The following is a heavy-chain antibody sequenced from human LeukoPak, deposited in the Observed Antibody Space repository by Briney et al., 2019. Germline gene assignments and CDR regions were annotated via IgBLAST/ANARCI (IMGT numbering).Heavy chain of an antibody. CDR1: GYTFTGYY. D-gene: IGHD2-2*01. J-gene: IGHJ6*02. V-gene: IGHV1-2*02. CDR2: INTNSGGT. Sequence: ASVKVSCKASGYTFTGYYMHWVRQAPGQGLEWMGWINTNSGGTNYAQKFQGRVTMTSDTSISTAYMELSRLRSDDTAVYYCARVQNRIVVVPAAIELSYYYYGMDVWGQGTTVTVSS. CDR3: ARVQNRIVVVPAAIELSYYYYGMDV.